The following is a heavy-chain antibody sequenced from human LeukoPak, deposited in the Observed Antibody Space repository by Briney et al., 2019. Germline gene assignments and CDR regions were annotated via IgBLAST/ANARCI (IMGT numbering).Heavy chain of an antibody. D-gene: IGHD3-9*01. V-gene: IGHV4-34*01. CDR3: ARGPYVLRYFDWSNDAFDI. CDR2: INHSGST. J-gene: IGHJ3*02. CDR1: GGSFSGYY. Sequence: SETLSLTCAVYGGSFSGYYWSWIRQPPEKGLEWIGEINHSGSTNYNPSLKSRVTISVDTSKNQFSLKLSSVTAADTAVYYCARGPYVLRYFDWSNDAFDIWGQGTMVTVSS.